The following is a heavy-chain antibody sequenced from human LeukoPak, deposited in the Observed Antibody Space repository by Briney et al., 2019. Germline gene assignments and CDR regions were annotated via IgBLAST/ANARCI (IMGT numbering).Heavy chain of an antibody. CDR3: ARHLYNWNYPYYFDY. CDR2: IYYSGTT. J-gene: IGHJ4*02. CDR1: GGSISSSSSH. D-gene: IGHD1-1*01. V-gene: IGHV4-39*01. Sequence: PSETLSLTCSVSGGSISSSSSHWGWIRQPPGKGLEWIGSIYYSGTTYYNPSLRSRVTISVDMSKNQFSLKLSSVTAADTAVYYCARHLYNWNYPYYFDYWGQGALVTVSS.